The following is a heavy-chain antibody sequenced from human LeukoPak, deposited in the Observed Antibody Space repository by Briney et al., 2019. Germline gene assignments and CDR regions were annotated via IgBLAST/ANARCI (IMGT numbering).Heavy chain of an antibody. V-gene: IGHV3-23*01. CDR2: ISGSGGST. Sequence: PGGSLRRSCSASGFTFSSYAMSWVRQAPGKGLEWVSGISGSGGSTYYADSVRGRFTISRDNSKNTLYLQMNSLRAEDTAVYYCARDLTHDAFDIWGQGTMVTVSS. D-gene: IGHD1-14*01. CDR1: GFTFSSYA. CDR3: ARDLTHDAFDI. J-gene: IGHJ3*02.